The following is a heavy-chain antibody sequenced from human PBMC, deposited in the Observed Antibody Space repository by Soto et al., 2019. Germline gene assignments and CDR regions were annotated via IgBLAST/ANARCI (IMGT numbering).Heavy chain of an antibody. CDR1: GFTFSSYA. CDR3: AKGTYCSGGSCYGFDY. J-gene: IGHJ4*02. V-gene: IGHV3-23*01. D-gene: IGHD2-15*01. CDR2: ISGSGGST. Sequence: GGSLRLSCAASGFTFSSYAMSWVRQAPGKGLEWVSAISGSGGSTYYADSVKGRFTISRDNSKNTLYLQMNSLRAEDTAVYYCAKGTYCSGGSCYGFDYWGQGTLVTVSS.